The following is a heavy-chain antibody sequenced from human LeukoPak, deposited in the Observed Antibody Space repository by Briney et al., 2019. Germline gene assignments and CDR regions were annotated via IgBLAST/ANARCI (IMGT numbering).Heavy chain of an antibody. CDR3: ARPVVAATTPDTFGI. V-gene: IGHV3-74*01. CDR1: GFTFSSYW. D-gene: IGHD2-15*01. J-gene: IGHJ3*02. Sequence: GVSLRLSCAASGFTFSSYWMHWVRQAPGKGLVWVSRINSDGSSTSYADSVKGRFTISRDNAKNSLYLQMNSLRAEDTAVYYCARPVVAATTPDTFGIWGQGTMVTVSS. CDR2: INSDGSST.